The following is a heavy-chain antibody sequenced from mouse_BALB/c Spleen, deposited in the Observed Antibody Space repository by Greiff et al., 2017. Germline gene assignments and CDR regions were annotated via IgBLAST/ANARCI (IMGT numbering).Heavy chain of an antibody. Sequence: DVKLQESGPGLVKPSQSLSLTCSVTGYSITSGYYWNWIRQFPGNKLEWMGYISYDGSNNYNPSLKNRISITRDTSKNQFFLKLNSVTTEDTATYYCARYGNSFAYWGQGTLVTVSA. D-gene: IGHD2-1*01. CDR3: ARYGNSFAY. CDR1: GYSITSGYY. CDR2: ISYDGSN. J-gene: IGHJ3*01. V-gene: IGHV3-6*02.